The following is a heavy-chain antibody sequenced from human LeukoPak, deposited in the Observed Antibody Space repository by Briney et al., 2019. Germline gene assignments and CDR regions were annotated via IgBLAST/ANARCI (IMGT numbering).Heavy chain of an antibody. V-gene: IGHV1-18*01. CDR2: ISAYNGNT. D-gene: IGHD3-22*01. CDR3: ARDPHYYDSSGYYDDYYYGMDV. Sequence: GASVKVSCKASGYTFTSYGISWVRQAPGQGLEWMGWISAYNGNTNYAQKLQGRVTMTTDTSTSTAYMELRSLRSDDTAVYYCARDPHYYDSSGYYDDYYYGMDVWGQGTTVTVS. CDR1: GYTFTSYG. J-gene: IGHJ6*02.